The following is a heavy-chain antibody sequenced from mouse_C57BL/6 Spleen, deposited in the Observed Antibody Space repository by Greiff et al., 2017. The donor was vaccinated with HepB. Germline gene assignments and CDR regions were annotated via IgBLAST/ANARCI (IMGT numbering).Heavy chain of an antibody. CDR2: IYPRSGNT. CDR1: GYTFTSYG. Sequence: VQLQQSGAELARPGASVKLSCKASGYTFTSYGISWVKQRTGQGLEWIGEIYPRSGNTYYNEKFKGKATLTADKSSSTAYMELRSLTSEDSAVYFCARGDYGSSDRYFDVWGTGTTVTVSS. V-gene: IGHV1-81*01. J-gene: IGHJ1*03. CDR3: ARGDYGSSDRYFDV. D-gene: IGHD1-1*01.